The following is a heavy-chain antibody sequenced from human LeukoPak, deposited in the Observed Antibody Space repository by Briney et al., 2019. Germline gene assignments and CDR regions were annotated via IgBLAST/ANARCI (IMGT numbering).Heavy chain of an antibody. CDR1: DFTVSGTY. V-gene: IGHV3-53*01. CDR3: ASGSYYDTPIDS. CDR2: IYSGDYT. D-gene: IGHD1-26*01. J-gene: IGHJ4*02. Sequence: GGSLRLSCAVSDFTVSGTYFTWVRPAPGKGLEWVSIIYSGDYTYYADSVKGRFTISRDESTNTLYLQMNSLRADDTAVYYCASGSYYDTPIDSWGQGALLTVSS.